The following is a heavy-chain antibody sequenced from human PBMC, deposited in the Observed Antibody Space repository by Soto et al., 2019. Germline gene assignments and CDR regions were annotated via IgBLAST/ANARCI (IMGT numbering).Heavy chain of an antibody. Sequence: ASVKVSCKASGYTFTTYSMHWVRQAPGQRLEWMGWIHAGNGNTEHSQKFQGRVTITRDTSASTAYLELGSLRSEDTAVYYCARAACSSTSCYNYYAYGMDVWGQGTAVTVSS. CDR2: IHAGNGNT. CDR3: ARAACSSTSCYNYYAYGMDV. V-gene: IGHV1-3*01. J-gene: IGHJ6*02. CDR1: GYTFTTYS. D-gene: IGHD2-2*01.